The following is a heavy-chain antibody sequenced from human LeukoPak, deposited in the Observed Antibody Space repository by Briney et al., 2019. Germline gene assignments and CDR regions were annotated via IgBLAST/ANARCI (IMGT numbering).Heavy chain of an antibody. D-gene: IGHD6-19*01. CDR2: ISAYNGNT. J-gene: IGHJ4*02. CDR1: GYTFTSFG. Sequence: GASVKVSCTASGYTFTSFGIRWVRQAPGQGLEWMGWISAYNGNTNYAQKLQGRVTMTTDTSTSTAYMELRSLRSDDTAVYYCASGSSGWYFDYWGQGTLVTVSS. V-gene: IGHV1-18*01. CDR3: ASGSSGWYFDY.